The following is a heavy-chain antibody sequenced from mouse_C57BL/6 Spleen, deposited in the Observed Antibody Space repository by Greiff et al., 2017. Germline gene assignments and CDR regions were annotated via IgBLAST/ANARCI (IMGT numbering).Heavy chain of an antibody. D-gene: IGHD1-1*01. J-gene: IGHJ2*01. CDR1: GYAFSSYW. V-gene: IGHV1-80*01. CDR2: IYPGDGDT. Sequence: VQLQESGAELVKPGASVKISCKASGYAFSSYWMNWVKQRPGKGLEWIGQIYPGDGDTNYNGKFKGKATLTADKSSSTAYMQLSSLTSEYSAVYFCAATVVVHFDYWGQGTTRTVSS. CDR3: AATVVVHFDY.